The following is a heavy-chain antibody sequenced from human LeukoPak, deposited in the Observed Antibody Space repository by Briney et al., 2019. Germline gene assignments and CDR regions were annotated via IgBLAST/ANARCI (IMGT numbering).Heavy chain of an antibody. CDR1: GFTFSSYA. Sequence: GGSLRLSCAASGFTFSSYAMHWVRQAPGKGLEWVGRIKSKTDGGTTDYAAPVKGRFTISRDDSKNTLYLQMNSLKTEDTAVYYCTTEGYDSSGYYVFDYWGQGTLVTVSS. CDR2: IKSKTDGGTT. J-gene: IGHJ4*02. V-gene: IGHV3-15*07. CDR3: TTEGYDSSGYYVFDY. D-gene: IGHD3-22*01.